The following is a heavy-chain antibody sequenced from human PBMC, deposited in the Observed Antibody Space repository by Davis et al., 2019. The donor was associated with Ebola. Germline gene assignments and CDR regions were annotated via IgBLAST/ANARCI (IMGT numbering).Heavy chain of an antibody. CDR1: GGTFSSYA. CDR2: IIPIFGTA. D-gene: IGHD2-8*02. Sequence: AASVQVSCKASGGTFSSYAISWVRQAPGQGLEWMGGIIPIFGTANYAQKFQGRVTITADESTSTAYMELSSLRSEDTAVYYCARGRVVLVVYAIRYYGMDVWGQGTTVTVSS. J-gene: IGHJ6*02. CDR3: ARGRVVLVVYAIRYYGMDV. V-gene: IGHV1-69*13.